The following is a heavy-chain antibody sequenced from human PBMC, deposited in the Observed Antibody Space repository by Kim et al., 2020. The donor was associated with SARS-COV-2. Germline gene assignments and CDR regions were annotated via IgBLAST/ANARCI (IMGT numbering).Heavy chain of an antibody. CDR2: IKGDGSSI. J-gene: IGHJ4*02. D-gene: IGHD5-18*01. V-gene: IGHV3-74*01. CDR1: GFTFSSYW. CDR3: ARDPDRDGYSLFDC. Sequence: GGSLRLSCEASGFTFSSYWMHWVRQAPGEGLVWVSRIKGDGSSIIYADPVKGRFTISRDNAKNTLYLQMNSLRAEDTAVYYCARDPDRDGYSLFDCGGQGTLVTVSS.